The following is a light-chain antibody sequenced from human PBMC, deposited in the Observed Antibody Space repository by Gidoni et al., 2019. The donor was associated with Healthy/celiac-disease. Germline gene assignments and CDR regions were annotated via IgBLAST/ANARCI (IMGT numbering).Light chain of an antibody. Sequence: QSVLTQPPSASGTPGQRVTISCSGSSSNIGSNHVNWYQQLPGTAPKLLIYSNNQRPPGVPDRFSGSKSGTSASLAISGLQSEDEADYYCAAWDDSLNGPVFGGGTKLTVL. V-gene: IGLV1-44*01. CDR1: SSNIGSNH. CDR2: SNN. CDR3: AAWDDSLNGPV. J-gene: IGLJ3*02.